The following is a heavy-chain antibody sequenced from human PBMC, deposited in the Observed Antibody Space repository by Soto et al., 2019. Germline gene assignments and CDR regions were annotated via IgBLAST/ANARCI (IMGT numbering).Heavy chain of an antibody. V-gene: IGHV1-18*01. CDR1: GYTFISYG. CDR3: ARAEGCSGGSCPSYAYFDY. J-gene: IGHJ4*02. CDR2: ISVYNGNT. D-gene: IGHD2-15*01. Sequence: QVQLVQSGAEVKKPGASVKVSCKASGYTFISYGINWVRQAPGQGLEWMGWISVYNGNTNYAQKLQGRVTMTTDTYTSTAYMELRSLRSDDTAVYYCARAEGCSGGSCPSYAYFDYWGQGTLVTVSS.